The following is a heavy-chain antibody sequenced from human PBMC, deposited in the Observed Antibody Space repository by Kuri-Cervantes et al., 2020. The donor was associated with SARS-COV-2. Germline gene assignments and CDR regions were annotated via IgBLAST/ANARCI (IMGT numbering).Heavy chain of an antibody. Sequence: GGSLRLSCAASGFTFDDYAMHWVRQAPGKGLEWVSGISWNSGSIGYADSVKGRFTISRDNAKNSLYLQMNSLGAEDTAVYYCARENGGVVTAMVTYYYYYYMDVWGKGTTVTVSS. D-gene: IGHD5-18*01. CDR2: ISWNSGSI. V-gene: IGHV3-9*01. J-gene: IGHJ6*03. CDR1: GFTFDDYA. CDR3: ARENGGVVTAMVTYYYYYYMDV.